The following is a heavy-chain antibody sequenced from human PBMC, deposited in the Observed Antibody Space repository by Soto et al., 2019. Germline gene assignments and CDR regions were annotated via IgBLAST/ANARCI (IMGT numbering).Heavy chain of an antibody. Sequence: SETLSLTCTVSGGSISSGGYYWSWIRQHPGKGLEWIGYIYYSGSTYYNPSLKSRVTISVDTSKNQFSLKLSSVTAADTAVYYCAGFRSGYFKFDYYYYGMDVWGQGTTVTVSS. CDR1: GGSISSGGYY. CDR3: AGFRSGYFKFDYYYYGMDV. V-gene: IGHV4-31*03. J-gene: IGHJ6*02. D-gene: IGHD3-3*01. CDR2: IYYSGST.